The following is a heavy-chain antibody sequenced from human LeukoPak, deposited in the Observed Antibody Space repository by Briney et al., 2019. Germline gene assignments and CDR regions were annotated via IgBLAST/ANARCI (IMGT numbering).Heavy chain of an antibody. J-gene: IGHJ4*02. CDR3: ATSRDAPMET. CDR1: GFTFSNYW. CDR2: IKEDGSAE. Sequence: GGSPRLSCAASGFTSGFTFSNYWMSRVRQAPGKGLEWVANIKEDGSAEFYVDSVKGRFTISRDNAKNSLYLQMNSLRAEDTAVYYCATSRDAPMETGGQGTLVTVSS. V-gene: IGHV3-7*01. D-gene: IGHD5-18*01.